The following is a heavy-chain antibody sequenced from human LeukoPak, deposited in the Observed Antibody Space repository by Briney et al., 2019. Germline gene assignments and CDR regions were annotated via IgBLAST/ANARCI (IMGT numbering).Heavy chain of an antibody. J-gene: IGHJ4*02. CDR1: AFPFSSYS. Sequence: GESLRLACAPAAFPFSSYSIHWVRHAPGNGLGWDSSVKSDGSSTSYAVSGKGRFTIARDNARNTQYLQMNSLRAEDTAVYYCARDGFLGPVTAYLYYRGPGTPVTVFS. V-gene: IGHV3-74*01. D-gene: IGHD3/OR15-3a*01. CDR3: ARDGFLGPVTAYLYY. CDR2: VKSDGSST.